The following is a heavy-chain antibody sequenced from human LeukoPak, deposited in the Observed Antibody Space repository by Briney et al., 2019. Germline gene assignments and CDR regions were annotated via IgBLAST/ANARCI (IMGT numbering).Heavy chain of an antibody. CDR1: GGSISSHY. V-gene: IGHV4-59*11. CDR3: ARGTMMVGP. Sequence: SETLSLTCTVSGGSISSHYWSWIRQPPGKGLEWIGYIYYSGSSNYNPSLKSRVTISVDTSKNQFSLKLSPVTAADTAVYYCARGTMMVGPWGQGTLVTVSS. J-gene: IGHJ5*02. D-gene: IGHD3-22*01. CDR2: IYYSGSS.